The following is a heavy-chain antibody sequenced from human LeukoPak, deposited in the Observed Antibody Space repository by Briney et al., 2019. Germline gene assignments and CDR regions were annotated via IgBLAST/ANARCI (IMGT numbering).Heavy chain of an antibody. J-gene: IGHJ3*02. D-gene: IGHD6-13*01. CDR1: GITFSTYS. CDR2: ISSSSGTV. V-gene: IGHV3-48*04. CDR3: ARDQLAASDAFDI. Sequence: GGSLRLSCAASGITFSTYSMNWVRQAPGKGLEWVSYISSSSGTVYYADSVKGRFTISRDNAKNSLFLQMNSLRAEDTAVYYCARDQLAASDAFDIWGQGTMVTVSS.